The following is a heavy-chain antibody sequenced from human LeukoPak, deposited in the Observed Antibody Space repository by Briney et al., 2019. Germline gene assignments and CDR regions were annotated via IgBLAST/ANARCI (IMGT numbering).Heavy chain of an antibody. Sequence: SETLSLTCAVYGGSFSGYYWSWIRQPPGKGLEWIGEINHSGSTNYNPSLKSRVTISVDTSKNQFSLKLSSVTAADTAVYYCASSNDYSPFWGQGTLVTVSS. CDR3: ASSNDYSPF. CDR2: INHSGST. J-gene: IGHJ4*02. CDR1: GGSFSGYY. V-gene: IGHV4-34*01. D-gene: IGHD2-15*01.